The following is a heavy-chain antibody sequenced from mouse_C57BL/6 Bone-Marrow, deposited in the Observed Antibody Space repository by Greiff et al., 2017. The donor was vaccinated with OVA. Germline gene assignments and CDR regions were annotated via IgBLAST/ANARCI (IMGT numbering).Heavy chain of an antibody. V-gene: IGHV1-26*01. D-gene: IGHD2-5*01. J-gene: IGHJ1*03. CDR3: TKGYSNYPWYFDV. Sequence: EVQLQQSGPELVKPGASVKISCKASGYTLTDYYMNWVKQSHGKSLEWIGDINPNNGGTSYNQKFKGKAKLTAVTSASTAYMELSSLTNEDSAVYYCTKGYSNYPWYFDVWGTGTTVTVSS. CDR1: GYTLTDYY. CDR2: INPNNGGT.